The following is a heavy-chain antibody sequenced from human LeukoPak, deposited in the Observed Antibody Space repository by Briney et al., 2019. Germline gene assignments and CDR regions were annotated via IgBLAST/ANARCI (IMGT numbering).Heavy chain of an antibody. CDR3: AKLKAVGDYDY. Sequence: AGGSLRLSCAASGFAFSSYAMSWVRQAPGKGLEWVSAISGSGGSTYYADSVKGRFTISRDNSKNTLYLQMNSLGAEDTAVYYCAKLKAVGDYDYWGQGTLVTVSS. V-gene: IGHV3-23*01. CDR2: ISGSGGST. D-gene: IGHD3-10*01. J-gene: IGHJ4*02. CDR1: GFAFSSYA.